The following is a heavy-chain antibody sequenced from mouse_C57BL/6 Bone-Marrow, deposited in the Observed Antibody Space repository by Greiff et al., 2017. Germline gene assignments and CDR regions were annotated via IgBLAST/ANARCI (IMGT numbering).Heavy chain of an antibody. J-gene: IGHJ1*03. CDR3: ARSPQGPNCYFDV. V-gene: IGHV1-64*01. CDR1: GYTFTSYW. CDR2: IHPNSGST. Sequence: QVQLQQPGAELVKPGASVKLSCKASGYTFTSYWMHWVKQRPGQGLEWIGMIHPNSGSTNYNEKFKSKATLTVDKSSSTAYMQLSSLTSEDSAVYYCARSPQGPNCYFDVWGTGTTVTVSS.